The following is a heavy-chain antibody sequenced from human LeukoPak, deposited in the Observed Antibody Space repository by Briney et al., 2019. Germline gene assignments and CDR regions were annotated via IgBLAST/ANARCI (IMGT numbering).Heavy chain of an antibody. CDR3: AKSSGYSYGYWGD. CDR2: IRYDGSNK. J-gene: IGHJ4*02. V-gene: IGHV3-30*02. CDR1: GFTFSSYA. Sequence: PGGSLRLSCAASGFTFSSYAMHWVRQAPGKGLEWVAFIRYDGSNKYYADSVKGRFTISRDNSKNTLYLQMNSLRAEDTAVYYCAKSSGYSYGYWGDWGQGTLVTVSS. D-gene: IGHD5-18*01.